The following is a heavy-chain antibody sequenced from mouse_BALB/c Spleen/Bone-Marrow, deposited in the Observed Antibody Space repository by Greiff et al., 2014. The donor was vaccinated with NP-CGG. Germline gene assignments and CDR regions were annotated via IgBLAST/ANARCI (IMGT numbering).Heavy chain of an antibody. J-gene: IGHJ1*01. V-gene: IGHV3-2*02. CDR3: ARDYWYFDV. Sequence: VQLQQPGPGLVKPSQSLSLTCTVTGYSITSDYAWNWIRQFPGNKLEWMGYISYSGSTSYNPSLESRISITRDTSKNQFFLQLNSVTTEDTATYYCARDYWYFDVWGAGTTVTVSS. CDR2: ISYSGST. CDR1: GYSITSDYA.